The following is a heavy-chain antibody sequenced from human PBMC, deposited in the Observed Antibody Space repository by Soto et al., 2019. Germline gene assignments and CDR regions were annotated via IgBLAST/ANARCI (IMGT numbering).Heavy chain of an antibody. Sequence: SVKVSCKASGGTFSSYAISWVRQAPGQGLEWMGGIIPIFGTANYAQKFQGRVTITADESRSTAYMELSSLRSEDTAVYYCARRRLGFFCGGSCHGNLFASRG. V-gene: IGHV1-69*13. CDR3: ARRRLGFFCGGSCHGNLFAS. CDR2: IIPIFGTA. J-gene: IGHJ5*01. D-gene: IGHD2-15*01. CDR1: GGTFSSYA.